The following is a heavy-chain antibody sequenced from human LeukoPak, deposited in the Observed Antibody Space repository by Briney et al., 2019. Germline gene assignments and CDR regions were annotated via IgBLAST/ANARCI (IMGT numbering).Heavy chain of an antibody. J-gene: IGHJ4*02. V-gene: IGHV1-58*02. CDR3: AAGTTVTNFVNY. CDR2: IVVGSGNT. D-gene: IGHD4-17*01. Sequence: SVKVSCKASGFTFSSSAMQWVRQARGQRLEWIGWIVVGSGNTNYAQKFQERVTITRDMSTSTAYMELSSLRSEDTAVYYCAAGTTVTNFVNYWGQGTLVTVSS. CDR1: GFTFSSSA.